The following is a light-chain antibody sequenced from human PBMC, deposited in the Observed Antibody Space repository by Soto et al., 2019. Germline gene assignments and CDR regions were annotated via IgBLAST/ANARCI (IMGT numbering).Light chain of an antibody. Sequence: EIVLTQSPATLSLSPGERATLSCRASQSVSSYLAWYQQKPGQAPRLLIYDASNRATGIPARFSGSGSGTDVPLTISSLEPEDFAVYYCQQRSNWPPGYTFGQGTKLEIK. CDR3: QQRSNWPPGYT. CDR2: DAS. CDR1: QSVSSY. J-gene: IGKJ2*01. V-gene: IGKV3-11*01.